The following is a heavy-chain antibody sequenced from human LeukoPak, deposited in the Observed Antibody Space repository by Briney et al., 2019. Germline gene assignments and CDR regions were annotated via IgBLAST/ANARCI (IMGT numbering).Heavy chain of an antibody. Sequence: PSETLFLTCTVSGGSISSGGYYWSWIRQHPGKGLEWIGYIYYSGSTYYNPSLKSRVTISVDTSKNQFSLKLSSVTAADTAVYYCARGRPMIAPGFDYWGQGTLVTVSS. V-gene: IGHV4-31*03. CDR1: GGSISSGGYY. D-gene: IGHD3-22*01. J-gene: IGHJ4*02. CDR2: IYYSGST. CDR3: ARGRPMIAPGFDY.